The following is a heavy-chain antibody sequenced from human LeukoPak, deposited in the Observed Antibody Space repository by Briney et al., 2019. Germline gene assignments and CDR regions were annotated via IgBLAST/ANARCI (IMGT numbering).Heavy chain of an antibody. CDR1: GFTFSSYA. CDR3: ARNEVGATDDY. J-gene: IGHJ4*02. Sequence: GGSLRLSCAASGFTFSSYAMSWIRQAPGKGLEWVSYISSSGSTIYYADSAKGRFTISRDNAKNSLYLQMNSLRAEDTAVYYCARNEVGATDDYWGQGTLVTVSS. D-gene: IGHD1-26*01. CDR2: ISSSGSTI. V-gene: IGHV3-11*01.